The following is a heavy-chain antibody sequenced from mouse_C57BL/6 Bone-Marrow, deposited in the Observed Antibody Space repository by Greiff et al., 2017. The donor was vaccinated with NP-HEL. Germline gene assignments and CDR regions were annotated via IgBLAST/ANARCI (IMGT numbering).Heavy chain of an antibody. CDR2: IDPANGNT. Sequence: VQLKQSVAELVRPGASVKLSCTASGFNIKNTYMHWVKQRPEQGLEWIGWIDPANGNTKYAPKFQGKATITADTSSNTAYLQLSSLTSEDTAIYYWASSYYGSSYGYFDVWGTGTTVTVSS. V-gene: IGHV14-3*01. J-gene: IGHJ1*03. D-gene: IGHD1-1*01. CDR1: GFNIKNTY. CDR3: ASSYYGSSYGYFDV.